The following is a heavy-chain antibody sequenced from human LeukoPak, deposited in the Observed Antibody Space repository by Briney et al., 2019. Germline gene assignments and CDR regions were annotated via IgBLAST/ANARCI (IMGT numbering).Heavy chain of an antibody. CDR1: GFTFSSYS. J-gene: IGHJ4*02. Sequence: GGSLRLSCAASGFTFSSYSMNWVRQAPGKGLEWVSSISSSSSYIYYADSVKGRFTISRDNAKNSLYLQMNSLRAEDTAVYYCAPLEYYYDSSGYYESDYWGQGTLVTVSS. D-gene: IGHD3-22*01. CDR3: APLEYYYDSSGYYESDY. V-gene: IGHV3-21*01. CDR2: ISSSSSYI.